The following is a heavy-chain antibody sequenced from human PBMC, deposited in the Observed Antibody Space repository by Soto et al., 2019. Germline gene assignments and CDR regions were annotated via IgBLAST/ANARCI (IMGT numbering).Heavy chain of an antibody. CDR1: GGTFSSYA. Sequence: GASVKVSCKAPGGTFSSYAISWVRQAPGQGLEWMGGIIPIFGTANYAQKFQGRVTITADESTSTAYMELSSLRSEDTAVYYCARVVYGGDSNWAGNWFASWGQGTLVTVSS. J-gene: IGHJ5*01. D-gene: IGHD2-21*02. V-gene: IGHV1-69*13. CDR2: IIPIFGTA. CDR3: ARVVYGGDSNWAGNWFAS.